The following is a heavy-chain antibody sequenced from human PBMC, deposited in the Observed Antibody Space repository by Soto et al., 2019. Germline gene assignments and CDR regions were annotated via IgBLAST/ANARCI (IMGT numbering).Heavy chain of an antibody. V-gene: IGHV3-30*18. CDR2: ISYDGSNK. CDR1: GFTFSSYG. Sequence: GGSLRLSCAASGFTFSSYGMHWVRQAPGKGLEWVAVISYDGSNKYYADSVKGRFTISRDNSKNTLYLQMNSLRAEDTAVYYCAKDLGSYYDSSPQGYYYYGMDVWGQGTTVTVSS. J-gene: IGHJ6*02. D-gene: IGHD3-22*01. CDR3: AKDLGSYYDSSPQGYYYYGMDV.